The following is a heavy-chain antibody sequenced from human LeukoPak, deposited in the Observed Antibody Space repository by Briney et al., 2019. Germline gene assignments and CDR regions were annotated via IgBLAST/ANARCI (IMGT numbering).Heavy chain of an antibody. CDR3: ARLSELGYAFDI. CDR2: IYYSGST. CDR1: GGSISSSSYY. V-gene: IGHV4-39*07. D-gene: IGHD3-10*01. Sequence: SETLSLTCTVSGGSISSSSYYWGWIRQPPGKGLEWIGNIYYSGSTYYNPSLKSRVTISVDTSKNQFSLKLSSVTAADTAVYYCARLSELGYAFDIWGQGTMVTVSS. J-gene: IGHJ3*02.